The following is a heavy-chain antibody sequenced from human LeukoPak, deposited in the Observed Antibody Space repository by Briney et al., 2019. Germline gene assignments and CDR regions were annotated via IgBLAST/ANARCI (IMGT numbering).Heavy chain of an antibody. D-gene: IGHD3-10*01. CDR2: IYYSGTT. J-gene: IGHJ4*02. CDR1: GGSISTGDYY. CDR3: ARDPVYGSGTF. Sequence: SQTLSLTCTVAGGSISTGDYYWSWIRQPPGKGLEWIGYIYYSGTTYYNPSFKGRISFSMQTSKNQFSLNLRSVTAADTAVYYCARDPVYGSGTFWGQGTLVTVSS. V-gene: IGHV4-30-4*01.